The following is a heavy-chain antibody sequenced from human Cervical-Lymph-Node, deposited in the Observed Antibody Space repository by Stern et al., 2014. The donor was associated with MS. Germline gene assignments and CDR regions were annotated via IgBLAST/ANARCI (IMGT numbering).Heavy chain of an antibody. Sequence: QVQLQESGPGLVKPSETLSLTCTVSGYSISSGYYWGWIRQPPGKGLEWIGSIYHSGSTYYNPSLKSRVTISVETSKNQFSLKLSFVTAADTAVYYCARVPRAYSGYGMDVWGQGTTVTVSS. J-gene: IGHJ6*02. CDR2: IYHSGST. D-gene: IGHD2-21*01. CDR3: ARVPRAYSGYGMDV. V-gene: IGHV4-38-2*02. CDR1: GYSISSGYY.